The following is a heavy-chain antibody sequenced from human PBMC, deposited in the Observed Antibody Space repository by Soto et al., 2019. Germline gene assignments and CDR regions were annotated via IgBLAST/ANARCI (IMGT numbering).Heavy chain of an antibody. D-gene: IGHD3-9*01. CDR1: GGSISSSSYY. J-gene: IGHJ4*02. CDR3: ASARYDILTYYFDY. V-gene: IGHV4-39*01. Sequence: SETLSLTCTVSGGSISSSSYYWGWIRQPPGKGLEWIGSIYYSGSTYYNQSLKSRVNISVDTSKNQFSLKLSSVTAANTAVYYCASARYDILTYYFDYWGQGTLVTVSS. CDR2: IYYSGST.